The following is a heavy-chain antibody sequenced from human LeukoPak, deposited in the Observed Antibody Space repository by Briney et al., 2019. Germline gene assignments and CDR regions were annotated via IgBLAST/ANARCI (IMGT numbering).Heavy chain of an antibody. V-gene: IGHV3-7*01. CDR1: GFTFRGFL. CDR3: ARAGSNWNYVY. J-gene: IGHJ4*02. Sequence: GGSLRLSCAASGFTFRGFLMSWVRQIPGKGLEWVANIKQDGSEKYYTDALKGRFTISRDNTKNSLSLQMNSLIVEDTAVYYCARAGSNWNYVYWGQGTLVTVSS. D-gene: IGHD1-7*01. CDR2: IKQDGSEK.